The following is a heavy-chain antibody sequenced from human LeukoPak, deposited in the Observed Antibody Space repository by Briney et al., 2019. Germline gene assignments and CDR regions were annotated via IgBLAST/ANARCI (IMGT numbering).Heavy chain of an antibody. CDR1: GFTFSSYA. V-gene: IGHV3-30*04. D-gene: IGHD6-19*01. J-gene: IGHJ4*02. CDR3: ARDRYSSVDY. Sequence: GGSLRLSCAASGFTFSSYAMHWVRQAPGKGLEWVAVISYDGSNKYYADSVKGRFIISRDNSKNTLYLQMNSLRAEDTAVYYCARDRYSSVDYWGQGTLVTVSS. CDR2: ISYDGSNK.